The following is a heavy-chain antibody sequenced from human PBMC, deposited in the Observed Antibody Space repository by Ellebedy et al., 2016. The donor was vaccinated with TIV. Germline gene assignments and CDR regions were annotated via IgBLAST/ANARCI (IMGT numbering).Heavy chain of an antibody. D-gene: IGHD2-15*01. J-gene: IGHJ3*02. Sequence: AASVKVSCKASGYTFTSYYMHWVRQAPGQGLEWMGVINPSGGRTSYAQKFQGRVTMTRDTSTSTVYMELSSLRSEDTAVYYCARDLWGVVVAADLDNDAFDIWGQGTMVTVSS. CDR3: ARDLWGVVVAADLDNDAFDI. V-gene: IGHV1-46*01. CDR2: INPSGGRT. CDR1: GYTFTSYY.